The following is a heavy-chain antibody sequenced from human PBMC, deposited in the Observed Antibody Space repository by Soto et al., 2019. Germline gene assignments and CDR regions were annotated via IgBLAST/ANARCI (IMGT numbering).Heavy chain of an antibody. Sequence: QVQLQESGPGLVKPSETLSLTCTVSGGSITRGGYYWSWIRQHPGKGLKWLGYIYNSGTTYYNPSLKSRVTISVDTSKNQFSLKLTSVTAADTAVYYCARDPAPWGQGTLVTVSS. CDR2: IYNSGTT. CDR3: ARDPAP. CDR1: GGSITRGGYY. J-gene: IGHJ5*02. V-gene: IGHV4-31*03.